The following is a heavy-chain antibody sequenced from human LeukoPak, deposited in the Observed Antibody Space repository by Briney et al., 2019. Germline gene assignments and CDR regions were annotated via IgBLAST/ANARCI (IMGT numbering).Heavy chain of an antibody. CDR3: ARGRKRGYSGYDPARYFDY. Sequence: SETLSLTCAVYGGSFSGYYWSWIRQPPGKGLEWIGEINHSGSTNYNPSLKSRVTISVDTSENQFSLKLSSVTAADTAVYYCARGRKRGYSGYDPARYFDYWGQGTLVTVSS. CDR1: GGSFSGYY. D-gene: IGHD5-12*01. CDR2: INHSGST. V-gene: IGHV4-34*01. J-gene: IGHJ4*02.